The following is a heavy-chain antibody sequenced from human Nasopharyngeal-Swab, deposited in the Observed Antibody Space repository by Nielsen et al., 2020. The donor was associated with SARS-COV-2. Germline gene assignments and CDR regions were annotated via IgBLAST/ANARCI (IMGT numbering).Heavy chain of an antibody. V-gene: IGHV3-7*01. D-gene: IGHD3-3*01. CDR2: IKHDGSDK. J-gene: IGHJ4*02. CDR1: GITFSSYW. Sequence: GESLKISCEASGITFSSYWMSWVRQPPGKGLEWVANIKHDGSDKNYVDSVKGRFTISRDNAKNLLFLQMNNLRAEDTALYYCAKDHRGRNTLFGVLSDYWGQGTLVTVSS. CDR3: AKDHRGRNTLFGVLSDY.